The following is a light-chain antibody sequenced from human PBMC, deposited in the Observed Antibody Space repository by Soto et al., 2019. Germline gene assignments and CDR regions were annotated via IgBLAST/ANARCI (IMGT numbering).Light chain of an antibody. J-gene: IGLJ1*01. CDR1: ISNIGAGYD. CDR3: QSYDSTLSGYV. V-gene: IGLV1-40*01. Sequence: HSVLTQPPSVSGAPGQRVTISCTWSISNIGAGYDVHWYQQLPVTAPKLLIYANNNRPSGVPDRFAGSKSGTSVSLAITGLQSDDEADYYCQSYDSTLSGYVLGTGTKVNV. CDR2: ANN.